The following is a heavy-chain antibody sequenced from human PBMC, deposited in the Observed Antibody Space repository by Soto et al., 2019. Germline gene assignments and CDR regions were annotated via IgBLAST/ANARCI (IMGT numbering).Heavy chain of an antibody. CDR1: GFTFSSYG. J-gene: IGHJ4*02. CDR3: AKDMDIVVVPAAPYPPDY. Sequence: QVQLVESGGGVVQPGRSLRLSCAASGFTFSSYGMHWVRQAPGKGLEWVAVISYDGSNKYYADSVKGRFTISRDNSKNWLYLQMNSLRAEDTAVYYCAKDMDIVVVPAAPYPPDYWGQGTLVTVSS. V-gene: IGHV3-30*18. CDR2: ISYDGSNK. D-gene: IGHD2-2*03.